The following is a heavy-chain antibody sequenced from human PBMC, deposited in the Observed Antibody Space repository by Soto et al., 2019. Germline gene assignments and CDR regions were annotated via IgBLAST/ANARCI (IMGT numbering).Heavy chain of an antibody. Sequence: QVQLVESGGGVVQPGRSLRLSCAASGFTFSSYAMHWVRQAPGKGLEWVAVISYDGSNKYYADSVKGRFTISRDNAKKTLYLQMNSLGAEDTDVYYWTRDYGSQWLVLVYSYYGIYVWGQGTTVTVSS. V-gene: IGHV3-30-3*01. D-gene: IGHD6-19*01. CDR1: GFTFSSYA. CDR2: ISYDGSNK. J-gene: IGHJ6*02. CDR3: TRDYGSQWLVLVYSYYGIYV.